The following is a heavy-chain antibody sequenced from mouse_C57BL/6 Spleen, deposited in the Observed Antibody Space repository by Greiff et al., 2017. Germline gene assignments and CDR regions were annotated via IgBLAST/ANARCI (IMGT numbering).Heavy chain of an antibody. J-gene: IGHJ2*01. V-gene: IGHV5-9*01. CDR3: ARRDYYGSSPVYFDY. Sequence: LVESGGGLVKPGGSLKLSCAASGFTFSSYTMSWVRQTPEKRLEWVATISGGGGNTYYPDSVKGRFTITRDNAKNTLYLQMSSLRSEDTALYYCARRDYYGSSPVYFDYWGQGTTLTVSS. CDR1: GFTFSSYT. D-gene: IGHD1-1*01. CDR2: ISGGGGNT.